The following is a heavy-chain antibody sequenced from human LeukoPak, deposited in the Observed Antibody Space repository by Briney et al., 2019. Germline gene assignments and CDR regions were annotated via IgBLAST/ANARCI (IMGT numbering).Heavy chain of an antibody. CDR1: GYTFSNYG. V-gene: IGHV1-18*01. CDR3: ARAIPRHYDSSGTTSDAFDI. J-gene: IGHJ3*02. CDR2: ISAYNGNT. D-gene: IGHD3-22*01. Sequence: ASVKVSCKASGYTFSNYGISWVRQAPGQGLEWMGWISAYNGNTNYAQKFQGRVTTTTDTSTSTAYMELSSLRSEDTAVYYCARAIPRHYDSSGTTSDAFDIWGQGTMVTVSS.